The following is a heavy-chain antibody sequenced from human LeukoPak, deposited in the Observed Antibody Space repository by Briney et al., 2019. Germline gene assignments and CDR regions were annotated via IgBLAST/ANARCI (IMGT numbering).Heavy chain of an antibody. CDR2: IRYDGNNK. D-gene: IGHD6-13*01. CDR3: ARVAEAAAFDY. J-gene: IGHJ4*02. Sequence: GGSLRLSCAASGFNFNNYGMHWVRQAPGKGLEWVAFIRYDGNNKYYADSVKGRFTVSRDNSKNTMYLQMNSLRAEDTAVYYCARVAEAAAFDYWGQGTLVTVSS. CDR1: GFNFNNYG. V-gene: IGHV3-30*02.